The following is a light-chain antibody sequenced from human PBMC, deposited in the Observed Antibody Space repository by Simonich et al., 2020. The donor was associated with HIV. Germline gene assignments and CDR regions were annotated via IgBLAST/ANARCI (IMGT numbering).Light chain of an antibody. CDR2: DVR. V-gene: IGLV2-14*03. CDR1: SSDVCGYNY. CDR3: SSYTSSSTWV. Sequence: QSALTQPASVSGSPGQSITISCTGTSSDVCGYNYVSWYQQHPGKAPKLMIYDVRNRPSGVSNRFSGSKSGNTASLTISGLQAEDEADYYCSSYTSSSTWVFGGGTKLTVL. J-gene: IGLJ3*02.